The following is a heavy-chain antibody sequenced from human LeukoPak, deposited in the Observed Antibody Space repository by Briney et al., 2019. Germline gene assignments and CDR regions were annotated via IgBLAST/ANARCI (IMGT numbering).Heavy chain of an antibody. J-gene: IGHJ4*02. CDR2: IKGDGIST. V-gene: IGHV3-74*01. Sequence: GGSLRLSCAASGFDFSSNWMHWVRHAPGQGLVWVSRIKGDGISTNYADSVKGRFTISRDIAKNTLYLQMNSLRPEDTAVYYCARRLPGSNPFDSWGQGTLVTVSS. D-gene: IGHD1-26*01. CDR3: ARRLPGSNPFDS. CDR1: GFDFSSNW.